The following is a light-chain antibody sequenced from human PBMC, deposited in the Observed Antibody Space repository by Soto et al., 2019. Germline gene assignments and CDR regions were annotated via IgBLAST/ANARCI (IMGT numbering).Light chain of an antibody. CDR1: QSISTS. Sequence: DLQMTQSPSTLSASAGDRVTITCRASQSISTSLAWYQQKPGKAPNVLIYKASSLQTGVPSRFSGSGSGTEFTLTISSLQPDDFATYYCQQYKSYPVTFGGGTKVEI. J-gene: IGKJ4*01. V-gene: IGKV1-5*03. CDR3: QQYKSYPVT. CDR2: KAS.